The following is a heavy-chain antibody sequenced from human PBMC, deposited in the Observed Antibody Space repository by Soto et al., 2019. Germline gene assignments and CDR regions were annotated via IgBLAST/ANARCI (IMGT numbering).Heavy chain of an antibody. CDR1: GGSISSGDYY. D-gene: IGHD2-15*01. CDR3: DRAPSGGSCYSPYYYYDMDV. J-gene: IGHJ6*02. V-gene: IGHV4-30-4*01. CDR2: IYYSGST. Sequence: QVQLQESGPGLVKPSQTLSLTCTVSGGSISSGDYYWSWIRQPPGKGLEWIGYIYYSGSTYYNPSLKSRVTIPVDTSKNQFTLKLSSVTAADTAVYYCDRAPSGGSCYSPYYYYDMDVWGQGTTVTVSS.